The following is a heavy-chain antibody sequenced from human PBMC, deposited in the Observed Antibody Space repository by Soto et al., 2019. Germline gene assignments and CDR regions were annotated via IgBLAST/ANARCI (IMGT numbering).Heavy chain of an antibody. CDR1: GFTFSSYG. CDR2: ISYDGSNK. J-gene: IGHJ4*02. CDR3: AKATVGIIGWDH. Sequence: QVQLVESGGGVVRPGRSLRLSCAASGFTFSSYGMHWVRQAPGKGLEWVAVISYDGSNKYYADSVKGRFTISRDNSKNTLYLQMNSLRAQDTAVYYCAKATVGIIGWDHWGQATLVTVSS. V-gene: IGHV3-30*18. D-gene: IGHD1-20*01.